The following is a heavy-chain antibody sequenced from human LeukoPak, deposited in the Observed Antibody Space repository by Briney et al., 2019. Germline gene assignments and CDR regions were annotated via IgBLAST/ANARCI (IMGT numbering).Heavy chain of an antibody. J-gene: IGHJ4*02. V-gene: IGHV3-9*01. CDR1: GFTFDDYA. CDR3: ARDGLHLGELSLRF. D-gene: IGHD3-16*02. Sequence: GGSLRLSCAASGFTFDDYAMHWVRQAPGKGLEWVSGISWNSGSIGYADSVKGRLTISRDNAKNSLYLQMNSLRDEDTAVYYCARDGLHLGELSLRFWGQGTLVTVSS. CDR2: ISWNSGSI.